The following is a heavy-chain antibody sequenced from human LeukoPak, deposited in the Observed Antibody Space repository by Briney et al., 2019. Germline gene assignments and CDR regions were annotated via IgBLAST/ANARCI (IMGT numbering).Heavy chain of an antibody. CDR3: AKWGDYDILTGYYDSDY. CDR1: GFTFSNYA. Sequence: TGASLRLSCAASGFTFSNYAMSWVRQAPGKGLEWASAIVGSGGSTYYADSVKGRFTISRDNPKNTLYLQMNSLRAEDTAVYYCAKWGDYDILTGYYDSDYWGQGTLVTVSS. V-gene: IGHV3-23*01. D-gene: IGHD3-9*01. CDR2: IVGSGGST. J-gene: IGHJ4*02.